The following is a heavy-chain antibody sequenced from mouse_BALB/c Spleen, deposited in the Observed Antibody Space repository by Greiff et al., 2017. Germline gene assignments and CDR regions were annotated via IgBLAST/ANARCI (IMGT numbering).Heavy chain of an antibody. CDR1: GFTFSSYA. V-gene: IGHV5-6-5*01. J-gene: IGHJ3*01. D-gene: IGHD1-1*01. CDR2: ISSGGST. Sequence: EVMLVESGGGLVKPGGSLKLSCAASGFTFSSYAMSWVRQTPEKRLAWVASISSGGSTYYPDSVKGRFTISRDNARNILYLQMSSLRSEDTAMYYCASGDYGSWFAYWGQGTLVTVSA. CDR3: ASGDYGSWFAY.